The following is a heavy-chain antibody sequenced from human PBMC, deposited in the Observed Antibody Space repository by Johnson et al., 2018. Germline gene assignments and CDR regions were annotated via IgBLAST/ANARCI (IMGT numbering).Heavy chain of an antibody. J-gene: IGHJ6*03. V-gene: IGHV3-23*04. CDR2: ISGSGGST. D-gene: IGHD6-13*01. CDR1: GFTFSSYG. Sequence: VQLVESGGGVVQPGRSLRLSCAASGFTFSSYGMHWVRQAPGKGLEWVSAISGSGGSTYYAEFVKGRFTISRDNSKHTLYLQMNSLRAEDTAVYYCAKDQSRGPYYMDVWGKGTTVTVSS. CDR3: AKDQSRGPYYMDV.